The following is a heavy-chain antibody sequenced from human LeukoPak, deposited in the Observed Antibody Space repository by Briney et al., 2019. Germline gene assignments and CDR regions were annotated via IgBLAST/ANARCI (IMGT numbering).Heavy chain of an antibody. CDR1: GGSFSGYY. D-gene: IGHD1-14*01. Sequence: SETLSLTCAVYGGSFSGYYWSWIRQPPGKGLEWIGEINHSGSTNYNPSLKSRVTISVDTSKNQFSLKLSSVTAADTAFYYCARGNPSPYDYWGQGTLVTVSS. CDR3: ARGNPSPYDY. CDR2: INHSGST. J-gene: IGHJ4*02. V-gene: IGHV4-34*01.